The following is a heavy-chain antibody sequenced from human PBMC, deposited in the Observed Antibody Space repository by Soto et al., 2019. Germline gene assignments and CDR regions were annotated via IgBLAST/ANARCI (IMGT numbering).Heavy chain of an antibody. D-gene: IGHD6-19*01. Sequence: PGESLKISCKGSGYSFTTYWIGWVRQMPGKGLEWMGIIYPGDSETRYSPSFQGQVTISVDKSITTAYLQWSSLKASDTAMYYCARRIAVAGTSYYYYYGMDVWGQGTTVTVSS. V-gene: IGHV5-51*01. CDR3: ARRIAVAGTSYYYYYGMDV. CDR2: IYPGDSET. CDR1: GYSFTTYW. J-gene: IGHJ6*02.